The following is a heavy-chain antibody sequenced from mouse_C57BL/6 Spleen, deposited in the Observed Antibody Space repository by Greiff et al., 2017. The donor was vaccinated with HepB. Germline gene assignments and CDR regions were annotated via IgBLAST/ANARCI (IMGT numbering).Heavy chain of an antibody. V-gene: IGHV1-52*01. CDR1: GYTFTSYW. Sequence: QVQLKQPGAELVRPGSSVKLSCKASGYTFTSYWMHWVKQRPIQGLEWIGNIDPSDSETHYNQKFKDKATLTVDKSSSTAYMQLSSLTSEASAVYYCAMGYSNYIDYWGQGTTLTVSS. CDR2: IDPSDSET. CDR3: AMGYSNYIDY. D-gene: IGHD2-5*01. J-gene: IGHJ2*01.